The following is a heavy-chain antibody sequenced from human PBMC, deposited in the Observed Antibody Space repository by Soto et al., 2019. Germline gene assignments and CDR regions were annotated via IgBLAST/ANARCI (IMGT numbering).Heavy chain of an antibody. CDR3: ARGRDFWSGYYLDY. Sequence: ASVNVSCKASGYTFTSYDINWVRQATGQGLEWMGWMNPNSGNTGYAQKFQGRVTMTRNTSISTAYMELSSLRSEDTAVYYCARGRDFWSGYYLDYWGQGTLVNVSS. CDR2: MNPNSGNT. V-gene: IGHV1-8*01. D-gene: IGHD3-3*01. J-gene: IGHJ4*02. CDR1: GYTFTSYD.